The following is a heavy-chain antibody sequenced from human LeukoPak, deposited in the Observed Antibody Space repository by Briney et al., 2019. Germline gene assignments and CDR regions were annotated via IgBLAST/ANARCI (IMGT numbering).Heavy chain of an antibody. V-gene: IGHV3-53*01. CDR2: MYSRGDT. Sequence: GGSLRLSCAASGFTVRDNYMSGVRQAPGKGLEGVSVMYSRGDTYYADSVKGRFTFSRDISKNTLYLQMNGLRTEDTAMYYCARDAPQVPAAGVLASWGQGTLVTVSS. J-gene: IGHJ5*02. CDR1: GFTVRDNY. D-gene: IGHD6-13*01. CDR3: ARDAPQVPAAGVLAS.